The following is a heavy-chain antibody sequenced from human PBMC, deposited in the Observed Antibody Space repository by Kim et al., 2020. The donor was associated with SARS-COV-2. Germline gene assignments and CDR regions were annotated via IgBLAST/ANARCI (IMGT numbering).Heavy chain of an antibody. CDR2: ISYDGSNK. D-gene: IGHD6-19*01. J-gene: IGHJ6*02. V-gene: IGHV3-30*18. Sequence: GGSLRLSCAASGFTFSSYGMHWVRQAPGKGLEWVAVISYDGSNKYYADSVKGRFTISRDNSKNTLYLQMNSLRAEDTAVYYCAKDLIAVAGTSMDVWGQGTTVTVSS. CDR1: GFTFSSYG. CDR3: AKDLIAVAGTSMDV.